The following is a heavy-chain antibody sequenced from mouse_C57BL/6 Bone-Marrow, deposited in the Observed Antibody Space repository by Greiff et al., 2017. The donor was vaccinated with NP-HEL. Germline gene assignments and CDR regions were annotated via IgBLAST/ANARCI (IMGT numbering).Heavy chain of an antibody. CDR2: ISSGSSTI. J-gene: IGHJ4*01. D-gene: IGHD1-1*01. V-gene: IGHV5-17*01. Sequence: EVMLVESGGGLVKPGGSLKLSCAASGFTFSDYGMHWVRQAPEKGLEWVAYISSGSSTIYYVDTVKGRFTISRDNAKNTLFLQMTSLRSEDTAMYYCAIITTVVAPYAMDYWGQGTSVTVSS. CDR3: AIITTVVAPYAMDY. CDR1: GFTFSDYG.